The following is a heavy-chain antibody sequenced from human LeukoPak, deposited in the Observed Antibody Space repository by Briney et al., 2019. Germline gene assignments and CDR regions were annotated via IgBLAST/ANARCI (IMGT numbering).Heavy chain of an antibody. D-gene: IGHD3-9*01. V-gene: IGHV3-74*01. CDR2: IKNDGSTT. CDR3: TRDLPYFGLDY. Sequence: GGSLRLSCAASGFTFRNYWMHCVRQAPGEGLVWVARIKNDGSTTTYADSVKGRFTISRGNAKNMLFLQMSSLRVEDTAVYYCTRDLPYFGLDYWGQGSLVIVSS. J-gene: IGHJ4*02. CDR1: GFTFRNYW.